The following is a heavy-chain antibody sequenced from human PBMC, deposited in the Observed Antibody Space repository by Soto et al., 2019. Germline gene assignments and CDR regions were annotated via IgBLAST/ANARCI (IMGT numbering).Heavy chain of an antibody. CDR3: AKDYGSGSYPTSNWFDP. CDR2: ISYDGSNK. J-gene: IGHJ5*02. Sequence: QVQLVESGGGVVQPGRSLRLSCAASGFTFSSYGMHWVRQAPGKGLEWVAVISYDGSNKYYADSVKGRFTISRDNSKNTLYLQRNSLRAEDTAVYYCAKDYGSGSYPTSNWFDPWGQGTLVTVSS. D-gene: IGHD3-10*01. V-gene: IGHV3-30*18. CDR1: GFTFSSYG.